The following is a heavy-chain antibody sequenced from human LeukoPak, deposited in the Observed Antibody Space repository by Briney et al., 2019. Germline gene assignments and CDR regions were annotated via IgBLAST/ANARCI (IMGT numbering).Heavy chain of an antibody. J-gene: IGHJ5*02. D-gene: IGHD2-15*01. CDR2: INHRGST. CDR1: GGSFSGYY. Sequence: PSETLSLTCAVSGGSFSGYYWSWIRQPPGKGLEWIGEINHRGSTNYNPSLKGRVIISVDTSKNQFSLRLTSVTAADTAVYYCARGTVVAAISWFDPWGQGTLVTVSS. V-gene: IGHV4-34*01. CDR3: ARGTVVAAISWFDP.